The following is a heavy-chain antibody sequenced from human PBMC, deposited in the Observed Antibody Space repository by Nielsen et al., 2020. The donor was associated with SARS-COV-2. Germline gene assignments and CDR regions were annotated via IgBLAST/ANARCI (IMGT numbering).Heavy chain of an antibody. D-gene: IGHD2-2*01. CDR2: ISYDGSNK. CDR3: ATDIVVVPAARSTYYGMDV. V-gene: IGHV3-30*03. Sequence: GGSLRLSCAASGFTFSSYGMHWVRQAPGKGLEWVAVISYDGSNKYYADSVKGRFTISRDNSKNTLYLQMNSLRAEDTAVYYCATDIVVVPAARSTYYGMDVWGQGTTVTVSS. CDR1: GFTFSSYG. J-gene: IGHJ6*02.